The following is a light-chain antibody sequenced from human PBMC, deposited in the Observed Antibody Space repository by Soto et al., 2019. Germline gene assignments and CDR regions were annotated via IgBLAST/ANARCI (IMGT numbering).Light chain of an antibody. CDR3: AAWDDSLPV. CDR1: STNIGSNT. Sequence: QSVLTQPPSASGTPGQRVTISCSGSSTNIGSNTVNWYQQLPGTAPKLLIYSNNQRPSGVPDRFSVSKSGTSASLAISGLQSEDEADYYCAAWDDSLPVFGGGTKLTVL. J-gene: IGLJ2*01. CDR2: SNN. V-gene: IGLV1-44*01.